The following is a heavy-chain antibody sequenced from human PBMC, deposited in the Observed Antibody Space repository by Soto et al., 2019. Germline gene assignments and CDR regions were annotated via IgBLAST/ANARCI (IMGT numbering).Heavy chain of an antibody. CDR1: GFTFSSYA. D-gene: IGHD6-6*01. CDR2: ISGSGGST. CDR3: AKDLGEFSSSSPVFDYYGMDV. V-gene: IGHV3-23*01. J-gene: IGHJ6*02. Sequence: PGGSLRLSCAASGFTFSSYAMSWVRQAPGKGLEWVSAISGSGGSTYYADSVKGRFTISRGNSKNTLYLQMNSLRAEDTAVYYCAKDLGEFSSSSPVFDYYGMDVWGQGTTVTVSS.